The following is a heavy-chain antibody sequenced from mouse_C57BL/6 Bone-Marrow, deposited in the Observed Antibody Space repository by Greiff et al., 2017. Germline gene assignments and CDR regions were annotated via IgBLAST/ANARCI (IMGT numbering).Heavy chain of an antibody. CDR2: IDPSDSST. V-gene: IGHV1-69*01. J-gene: IGHJ1*03. Sequence: QVQLQQPGAELVMPGASVKLSCKASGYTFTSYWMHWVKQRPGQGLEWIGEIDPSDSSTNYNQKFKGKSTLTVDKSSSTAYMQLSSLTSEDSAVYYCASSYSDYDEYFDVWGTGTTVTVSS. CDR1: GYTFTSYW. CDR3: ASSYSDYDEYFDV. D-gene: IGHD2-4*01.